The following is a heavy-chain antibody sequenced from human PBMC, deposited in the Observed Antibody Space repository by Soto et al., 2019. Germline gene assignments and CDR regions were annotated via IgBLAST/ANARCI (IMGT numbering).Heavy chain of an antibody. D-gene: IGHD3-10*01. CDR3: AKGVSRSGSYGMDV. Sequence: PGGSLRLSCAASGFTFSSYAMNWVRQAPGKGLEWVSTISGSGGSTYYADSVRGRFTISRDNSKNTLYLQMDSLRAEDTAVYYCAKGVSRSGSYGMDVWGQGTTVTVSS. J-gene: IGHJ6*02. CDR1: GFTFSSYA. CDR2: ISGSGGST. V-gene: IGHV3-23*01.